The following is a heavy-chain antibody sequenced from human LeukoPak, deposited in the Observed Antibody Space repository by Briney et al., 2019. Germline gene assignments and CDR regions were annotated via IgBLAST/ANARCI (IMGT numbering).Heavy chain of an antibody. D-gene: IGHD3-10*01. CDR2: INPNSGGT. V-gene: IGHV1-2*02. Sequence: ASVKVSCKASGGTFSSYAISWVRQAPGQGLEWMGWINPNSGGTNYAQKFQGRVTMTRDTSISTAYMELSRLRSDDTAVYYCARDRITMVRGVIPLYFDYWGQGTLVTVSS. CDR1: GGTFSSYA. J-gene: IGHJ4*02. CDR3: ARDRITMVRGVIPLYFDY.